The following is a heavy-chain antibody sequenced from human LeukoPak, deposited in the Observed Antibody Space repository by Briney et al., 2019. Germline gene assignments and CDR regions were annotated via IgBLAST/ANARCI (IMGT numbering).Heavy chain of an antibody. Sequence: GASVTVSCTASGYTFTTYDINWVRQATGQGLEWMGWMNPNSGNTGYAQKFQGRVTMTRNTSISTAYMELSSLRSEDTAVYYCARDPAPRAGGDSPAFDIWGQGTMVTVSS. D-gene: IGHD2-21*02. J-gene: IGHJ3*02. V-gene: IGHV1-8*01. CDR2: MNPNSGNT. CDR3: ARDPAPRAGGDSPAFDI. CDR1: GYTFTTYD.